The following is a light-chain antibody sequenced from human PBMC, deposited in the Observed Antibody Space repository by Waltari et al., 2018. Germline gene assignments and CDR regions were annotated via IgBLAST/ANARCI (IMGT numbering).Light chain of an antibody. CDR2: GAS. V-gene: IGKV3-15*01. CDR1: QSVSSN. J-gene: IGKJ4*01. CDR3: QQYNNWPPI. Sequence: EIVMTQSPATLSVSPGERATLSCRASQSVSSNLAWYQQKPGQAPRLLIYGASTRANGIPGRFSGSGSGTEFTLTISSLQSEDFAVYYCQQYNNWPPIFGGGTKVEIK.